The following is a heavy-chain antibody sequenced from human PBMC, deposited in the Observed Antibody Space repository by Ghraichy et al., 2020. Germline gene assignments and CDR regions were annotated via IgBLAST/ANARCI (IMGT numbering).Heavy chain of an antibody. V-gene: IGHV1-69*04. CDR1: GGTFSSYA. J-gene: IGHJ4*02. Sequence: SVKVSCKASGGTFSSYAISWVRQAPGQGLEWMGRIIPILGIANYAQKFQGRVTITADKSTSTAYMELSSLRSEDTAVYYCARALNWGQPFHFDYWGQGTLVTVSS. D-gene: IGHD7-27*01. CDR3: ARALNWGQPFHFDY. CDR2: IIPILGIA.